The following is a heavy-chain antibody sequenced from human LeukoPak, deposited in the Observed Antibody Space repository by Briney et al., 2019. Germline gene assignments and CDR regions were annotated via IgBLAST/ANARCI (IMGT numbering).Heavy chain of an antibody. CDR2: IRYDGSNQ. J-gene: IGHJ5*02. V-gene: IGHV3-30*02. CDR1: GFTFINYG. Sequence: GGSLRLSCAASGFTFINYGMHWVRQAPGKGLEWVAFIRYDGSNQYYAASVKGRFTISRDNSKNTLYLQMNSLRAEDTAVYYCAKLNSNWFDPWGQGTLVTVSS. CDR3: AKLNSNWFDP.